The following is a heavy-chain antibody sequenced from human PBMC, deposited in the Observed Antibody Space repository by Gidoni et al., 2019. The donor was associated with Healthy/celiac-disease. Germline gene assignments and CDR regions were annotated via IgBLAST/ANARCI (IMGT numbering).Heavy chain of an antibody. Sequence: QVQLQESGPGLGKPSETLSRTCTVSGGSISSYYSVWIRQPPGKGLEWIGYIYYSGSTNYNPSLKSRGTISVDTSKNQFSLKLSSVTAADTAVYYCARGNGTDDAFDIWGQGTMVTVSS. V-gene: IGHV4-59*01. CDR2: IYYSGST. J-gene: IGHJ3*02. CDR1: GGSISSYY. CDR3: ARGNGTDDAFDI. D-gene: IGHD1-26*01.